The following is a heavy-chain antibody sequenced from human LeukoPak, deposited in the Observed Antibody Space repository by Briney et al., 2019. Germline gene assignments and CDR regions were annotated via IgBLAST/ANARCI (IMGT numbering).Heavy chain of an antibody. V-gene: IGHV3-23*01. CDR3: AKASAMIVVVSKHFDY. CDR1: GFTFGSYA. D-gene: IGHD3-22*01. CDR2: ISGSGGST. J-gene: IGHJ4*02. Sequence: PGGSLRLSCAASGFTFGSYAMSWVRQAPGKRLEWVSAISGSGGSTYYADSVKGRFTISRDNSKNTLYLQMNSLSAEDTAVYYCAKASAMIVVVSKHFDYWGQGTLVTVSS.